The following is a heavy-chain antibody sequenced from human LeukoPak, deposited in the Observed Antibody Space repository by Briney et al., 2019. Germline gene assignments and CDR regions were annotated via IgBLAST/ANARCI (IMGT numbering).Heavy chain of an antibody. D-gene: IGHD2-15*01. CDR1: GFTFSSYA. J-gene: IGHJ6*02. Sequence: GGSLRLSCAASGFTFSSYAMHWVRQAPGKGLEWVAVISYDGSNKYYADSVKGRFTISRDNSNNTLYLQMNSLRAEDTAVYYCAKDGPVVAATLSYYYYGMDVWGQGTTVTVSS. CDR3: AKDGPVVAATLSYYYYGMDV. CDR2: ISYDGSNK. V-gene: IGHV3-30-3*01.